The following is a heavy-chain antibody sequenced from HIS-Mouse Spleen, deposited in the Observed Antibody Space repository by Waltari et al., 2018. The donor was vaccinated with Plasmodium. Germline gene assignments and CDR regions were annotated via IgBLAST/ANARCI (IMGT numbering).Heavy chain of an antibody. CDR2: IKQDGSEK. V-gene: IGHV3-7*01. D-gene: IGHD6-13*01. Sequence: EVQLVESGGGLVQPGGSVRLSCAASGFTFSSDGMRWVSQATGKGLEWVANIKQDGSEKYYVDSVKGRFTISRDNAKNSLYLQMNSLRAEDTAVYYCASSWYWYFDLWGRGTLVTVSS. CDR1: GFTFSSDG. CDR3: ASSWYWYFDL. J-gene: IGHJ2*01.